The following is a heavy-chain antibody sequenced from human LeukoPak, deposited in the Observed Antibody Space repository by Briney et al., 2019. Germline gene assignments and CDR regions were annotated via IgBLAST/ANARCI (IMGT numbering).Heavy chain of an antibody. D-gene: IGHD6-13*01. V-gene: IGHV4-31*03. CDR2: IYYSGNA. CDR3: AREVSSSWYNWFDP. J-gene: IGHJ5*02. Sequence: SETLSLTCIVSGGSIRSGGYYWSWIRQHPGKGLEWIGYIYYSGNAYYNPSLTSRVTISVDTSKNQFSLKLSSVTAADTAVYYCAREVSSSWYNWFDPWGQGTLVTVSS. CDR1: GGSIRSGGYY.